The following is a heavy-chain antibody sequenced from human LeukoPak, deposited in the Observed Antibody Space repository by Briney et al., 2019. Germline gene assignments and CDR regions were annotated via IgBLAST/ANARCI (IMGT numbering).Heavy chain of an antibody. J-gene: IGHJ3*02. CDR3: ARGLTSDI. Sequence: GGSLRLSCSASGFTFSIYAMSWVRQAPGKELEYVSAISSNGGSTYYADSVKGRFTISRDNAKNSLYLQMNSLRDEDTAVYYCARGLTSDIWGQGTMVSVSS. CDR2: ISSNGGST. V-gene: IGHV3-64*04. CDR1: GFTFSIYA.